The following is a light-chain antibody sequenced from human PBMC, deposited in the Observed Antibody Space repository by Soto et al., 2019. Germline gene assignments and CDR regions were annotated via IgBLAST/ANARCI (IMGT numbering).Light chain of an antibody. CDR3: ETWDSNTRV. J-gene: IGLJ2*01. V-gene: IGLV4-60*03. Sequence: QTVVTQSSSASAYLGSSVKLTCTLSSGHSSYIIAWHQQQPGKAPRYLMKLEGSGSYNEGSGVPDRFSGSSSGADRYLTISNLQSEDEADYYCETWDSNTRVFGGGTKVTVL. CDR2: LEGSGSY. CDR1: SGHSSYI.